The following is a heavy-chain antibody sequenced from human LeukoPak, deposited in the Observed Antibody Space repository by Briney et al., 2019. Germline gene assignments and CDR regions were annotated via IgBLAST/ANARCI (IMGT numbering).Heavy chain of an antibody. J-gene: IGHJ5*02. V-gene: IGHV1-8*02. CDR2: MNPNSGNT. CDR1: GYIFIDYY. D-gene: IGHD3-10*01. Sequence: ASVKVSCKASGYIFIDYYIHWVRQATGQGLEWMGWMNPNSGNTGYAQKFQGRVTMTRNTSISTAYMELSSLRSEDTAVYYCARGRGVLWFGSTGFDPWGQGTLVTVSS. CDR3: ARGRGVLWFGSTGFDP.